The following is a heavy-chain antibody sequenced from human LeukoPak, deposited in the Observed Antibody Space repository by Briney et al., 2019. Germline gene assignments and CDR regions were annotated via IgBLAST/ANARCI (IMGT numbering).Heavy chain of an antibody. V-gene: IGHV4-61*02. CDR1: GGSISSSSYY. J-gene: IGHJ4*02. Sequence: SETLSLTCTVSGGSISSSSYYWSWIRQPAGKGLEWIGRIYTSGSTNYNPSLKSRVTMSVDTSKNQFSLKLSSVTAADTAVYYCAREIGYCSSTSCLFDYWGQGTLVTVSS. CDR3: AREIGYCSSTSCLFDY. D-gene: IGHD2-2*01. CDR2: IYTSGST.